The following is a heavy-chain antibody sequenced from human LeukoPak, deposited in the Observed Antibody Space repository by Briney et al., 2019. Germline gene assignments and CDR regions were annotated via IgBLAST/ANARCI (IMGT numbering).Heavy chain of an antibody. D-gene: IGHD5-18*01. V-gene: IGHV3-48*03. CDR2: ISSSGSTI. CDR3: ARDRSYGSFNY. J-gene: IGHJ4*02. Sequence: GGSLRLSCAASGFTFSSFEMNWVRQAPGKGLEWVSYISSSGSTIYYADSVKGRFTISRENAKNSLYLQMSSLRAEDTAVYYCARDRSYGSFNYWGQGTLVTVSS. CDR1: GFTFSSFE.